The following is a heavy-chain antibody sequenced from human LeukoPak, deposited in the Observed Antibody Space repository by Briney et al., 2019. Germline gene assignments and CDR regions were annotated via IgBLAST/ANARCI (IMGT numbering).Heavy chain of an antibody. CDR1: GYTFTGYY. D-gene: IGHD5-12*01. V-gene: IGHV1-2*02. CDR3: ARDLRYSGYGYYYYMDV. Sequence: ASVKVSCKASGYTFTGYYMHWVRQAPGQGLEWMGWINPNSGGTNYAQKFQGRVTMTRDTSISTAYMELSRLRSDDTAVYYCARDLRYSGYGYYYYMDVWGKGTTVTISS. CDR2: INPNSGGT. J-gene: IGHJ6*03.